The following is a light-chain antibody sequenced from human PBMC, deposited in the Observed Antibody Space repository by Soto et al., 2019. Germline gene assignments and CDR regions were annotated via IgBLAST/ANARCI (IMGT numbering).Light chain of an antibody. CDR1: QSISSSY. V-gene: IGKV3-20*01. J-gene: IGKJ2*01. CDR2: GAS. CDR3: QQYGSSPLYT. Sequence: VLTQSPGTLSLSPGERASLSCRASQSISSSYLAWYQKKPGQAPRLLIYGASSRAPGIPERFSGSGSGTDFTLTISRLEPEDFAGYYCQQYGSSPLYTFGQGTTLEV.